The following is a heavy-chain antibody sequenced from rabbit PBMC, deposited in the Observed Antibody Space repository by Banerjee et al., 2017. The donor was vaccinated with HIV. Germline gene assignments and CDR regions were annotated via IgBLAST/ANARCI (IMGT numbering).Heavy chain of an antibody. CDR2: IYIGSGST. Sequence: QALQESGGDLVKPGASLTLTCKASGFSFSSNDYMCWVRQAPGKGLEWIGCIYIGSGSTYYASWAKGRFTMSKISSTTVTLQMTSLTAADTATYFCARDTGSSFSSYGMDLWGQGTLVTVS. CDR1: GFSFSSNDY. D-gene: IGHD8-1*01. J-gene: IGHJ6*01. CDR3: ARDTGSSFSSYGMDL. V-gene: IGHV1S40*01.